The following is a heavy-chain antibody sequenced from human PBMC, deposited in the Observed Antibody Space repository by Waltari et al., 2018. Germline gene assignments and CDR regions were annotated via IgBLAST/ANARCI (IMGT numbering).Heavy chain of an antibody. Sequence: QVQLQESGPGLVKPSETLSLTCAVSGYFISSGYYWGWIRQPPGKGLEWIGSIYHSGSTYYNPSLKSRVTISVDTSKNQFSLKLSSVTAADTAVYYCARLGGYSSSLDYWGQGTLVTVSS. CDR3: ARLGGYSSSLDY. D-gene: IGHD6-13*01. J-gene: IGHJ4*02. CDR2: IYHSGST. CDR1: GYFISSGYY. V-gene: IGHV4-38-2*01.